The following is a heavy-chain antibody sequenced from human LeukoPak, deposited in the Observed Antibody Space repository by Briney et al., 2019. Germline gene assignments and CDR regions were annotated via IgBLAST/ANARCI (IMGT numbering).Heavy chain of an antibody. CDR2: ISHDGRTK. J-gene: IGHJ4*02. CDR1: GLNLDNFA. Sequence: GKSLTLSCVVSGLNLDNFAMHWVRQPLGKGLEWVAVISHDGRTKYYADSVKGRFTISRDNSKNTLYLQMNSLRAEDTAVYYCASHHRYGSGVVYYFDYWGQGTLVTVSS. V-gene: IGHV3-30*14. CDR3: ASHHRYGSGVVYYFDY. D-gene: IGHD3-10*01.